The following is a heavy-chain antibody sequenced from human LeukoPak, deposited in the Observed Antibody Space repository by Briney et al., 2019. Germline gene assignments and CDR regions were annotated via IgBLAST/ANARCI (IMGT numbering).Heavy chain of an antibody. Sequence: SVKVSCKASGGTFSSYAISWVRQAPGQGLEWMGGIIPIFGTANYAQKFQGRVTITADKSTSIADMELSSLRSEDTAVYYCATSDTAMVTIWGQGTLVTVSS. CDR2: IIPIFGTA. CDR3: ATSDTAMVTI. V-gene: IGHV1-69*06. J-gene: IGHJ4*02. D-gene: IGHD5-18*01. CDR1: GGTFSSYA.